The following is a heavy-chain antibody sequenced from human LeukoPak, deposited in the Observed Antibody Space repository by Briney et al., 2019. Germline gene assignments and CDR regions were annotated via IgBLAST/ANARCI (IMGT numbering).Heavy chain of an antibody. V-gene: IGHV3-23*01. Sequence: GGSLRLSCAASGFIFRSYAMSWVRQAPGKGLEWVSGISSSGGRTFYADSVKGRFTISRDNSKNTLYLQMNSLRAEDTAVYYCAKVIWGSYRYSDYWGQGTLVTVSS. J-gene: IGHJ4*02. D-gene: IGHD3-16*02. CDR1: GFIFRSYA. CDR2: ISSSGGRT. CDR3: AKVIWGSYRYSDY.